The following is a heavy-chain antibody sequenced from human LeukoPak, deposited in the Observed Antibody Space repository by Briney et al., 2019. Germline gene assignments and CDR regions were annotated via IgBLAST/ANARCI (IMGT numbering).Heavy chain of an antibody. Sequence: GGSLRLSCAASGFTFSSYAMRWVRQAPGKGLEWVAVISYDGSNKYYADSVKGRFTISRDNSKNTLYLQMNSLRAEDTAVYYCAKDHYGDYFFDYWGQGTLVTVSS. CDR3: AKDHYGDYFFDY. CDR1: GFTFSSYA. CDR2: ISYDGSNK. V-gene: IGHV3-30-3*01. J-gene: IGHJ4*02. D-gene: IGHD4-17*01.